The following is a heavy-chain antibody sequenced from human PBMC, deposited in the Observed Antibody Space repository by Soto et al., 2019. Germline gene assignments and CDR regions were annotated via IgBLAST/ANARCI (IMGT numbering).Heavy chain of an antibody. J-gene: IGHJ4*02. D-gene: IGHD6-13*01. Sequence: QVQLVQPGPEVKKPGSSVKVSCKASGGTFSSYRINWVRQAPGQGLEWVGGIVPIYRTADYAQKFQGRVTITADESARTAYMELRSLKSQDTAVYYCARDSGAKLSSSWGQGTLVTVSS. V-gene: IGHV1-69*01. CDR1: GGTFSSYR. CDR3: ARDSGAKLSSS. CDR2: IVPIYRTA.